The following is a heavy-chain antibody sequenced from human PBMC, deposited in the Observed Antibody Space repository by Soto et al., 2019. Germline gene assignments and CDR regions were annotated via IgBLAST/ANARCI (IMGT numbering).Heavy chain of an antibody. V-gene: IGHV4-59*08. D-gene: IGHD3-10*02. CDR3: ARHACCSGFYYVMNV. J-gene: IGHJ6*01. Sequence: PSENLSLTCTVSGGSITSYYWSWIRQPPGKGLEWLGYIYYTGSTNYNPSLKSRVTISLDTSKNQFSLKLSSVTAADTAVYYCARHACCSGFYYVMNVCGQGTSVIVSS. CDR2: IYYTGST. CDR1: GGSITSYY.